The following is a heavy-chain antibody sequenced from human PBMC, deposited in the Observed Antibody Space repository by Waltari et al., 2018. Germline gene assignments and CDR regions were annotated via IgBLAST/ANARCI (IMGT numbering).Heavy chain of an antibody. CDR3: ARSSNSSGYYYMTDAFHL. CDR2: ISSSGETI. CDR1: EFNFNTYE. D-gene: IGHD3-22*01. V-gene: IGHV3-48*03. Sequence: EMQLVASGGGLVQHGGSLRLSCAASEFNFNTYEMHWVRQAPGKGLEWVSSISSSGETIYYTDSVKGRFTISRDNAQSTLYLQMSSLSAEDTAVYFCARSSNSSGYYYMTDAFHLWGQGTMVTVSS. J-gene: IGHJ3*01.